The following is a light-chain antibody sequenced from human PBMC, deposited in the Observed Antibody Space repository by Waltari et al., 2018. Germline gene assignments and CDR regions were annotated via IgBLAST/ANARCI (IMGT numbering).Light chain of an antibody. CDR3: QSYDTSLSVV. CDR2: GSS. J-gene: IGLJ3*02. CDR1: GPNSGAGYD. V-gene: IGLV1-40*01. Sequence: QSVLPQPPPVSGAPGQRVTIPCPGTGPNSGAGYDVPWYQQLPRAAPKLLIYGSSTRPLGVPDRFFGATSGTSASLTITGLQAEDEADYYCQSYDTSLSVVFGGGTKLTVL.